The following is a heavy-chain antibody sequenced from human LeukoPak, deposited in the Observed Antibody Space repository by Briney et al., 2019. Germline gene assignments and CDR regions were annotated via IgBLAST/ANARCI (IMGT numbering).Heavy chain of an antibody. CDR3: ARGGRGSGFEYFQH. CDR1: GGSISSYY. V-gene: IGHV4-59*01. J-gene: IGHJ1*01. Sequence: SETLSLTCTVSGGSISSYYWSWIRQPPGKGLEWIGYIYYSGSTNYNPSLKSRVTISVDTSKNQFSLKLSSVTAADTAVYYCARGGRGSGFEYFQHWGQGTLVTVSS. D-gene: IGHD6-19*01. CDR2: IYYSGST.